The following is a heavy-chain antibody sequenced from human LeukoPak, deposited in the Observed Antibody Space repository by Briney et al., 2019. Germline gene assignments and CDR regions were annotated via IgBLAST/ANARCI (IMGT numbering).Heavy chain of an antibody. D-gene: IGHD3-10*01. CDR1: GGSISSSSYY. CDR2: IYYSGST. CDR3: ATRGGIVNYYYYGMDV. V-gene: IGHV4-39*01. J-gene: IGHJ6*02. Sequence: MSSETLSLTCTVSGGSISSSSYYWGWIRQPPGKGLEWIGSIYYSGSTYYNPSLKSRVTISVDTSKNQFSLKLSSVTAADTAVYYCATRGGIVNYYYYGMDVWGQGTTVTVSS.